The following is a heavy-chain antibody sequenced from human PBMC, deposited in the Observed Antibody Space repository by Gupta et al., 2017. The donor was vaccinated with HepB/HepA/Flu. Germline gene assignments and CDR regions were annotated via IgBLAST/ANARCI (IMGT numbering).Heavy chain of an antibody. CDR2: INHSGST. J-gene: IGHJ6*02. D-gene: IGHD3-10*01. CDR3: VSPRAGSGSYYSYYYYGMDV. CDR1: GGSFSGYY. Sequence: QVQLQQWGAGLLKPSETLSLTCAVYGGSFSGYYWSWIRQPPGKGLEWIGEINHSGSTNYNPSLKSRVTISVDTSKNQFSLKLSSVTAADTAVYYCVSPRAGSGSYYSYYYYGMDVWGQGTTVTVSS. V-gene: IGHV4-34*01.